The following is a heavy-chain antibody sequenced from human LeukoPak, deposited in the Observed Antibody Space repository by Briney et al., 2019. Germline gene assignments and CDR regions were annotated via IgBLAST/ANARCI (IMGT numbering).Heavy chain of an antibody. Sequence: PGGSLRLSCAASGFTFDDYAIHWVRQAPGKGLEWVSGISWNSGSIGYADSVKGRFTISRDNAKNSLYLQMNSLRAEDTALYYCAKDISGAYYYGSGSYAYWGQGTLVTVSS. J-gene: IGHJ4*02. D-gene: IGHD3-10*01. V-gene: IGHV3-9*01. CDR1: GFTFDDYA. CDR2: ISWNSGSI. CDR3: AKDISGAYYYGSGSYAY.